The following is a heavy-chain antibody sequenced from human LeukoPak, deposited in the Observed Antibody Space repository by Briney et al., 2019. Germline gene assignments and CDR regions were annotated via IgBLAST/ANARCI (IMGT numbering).Heavy chain of an antibody. V-gene: IGHV1-18*01. CDR1: GYTSTSYG. J-gene: IGHJ4*02. CDR3: ARDREMVYYGSGSYYRGQSDY. CDR2: ISAYNGNT. D-gene: IGHD3-10*01. Sequence: ASAKVSCKASGYTSTSYGISWVRQAPGQGLEWMGWISAYNGNTNYAQKLHGRVTMTTDTSTSTAYMELRSLRSDDTAVYYCARDREMVYYGSGSYYRGQSDYWGQGTLVTVSS.